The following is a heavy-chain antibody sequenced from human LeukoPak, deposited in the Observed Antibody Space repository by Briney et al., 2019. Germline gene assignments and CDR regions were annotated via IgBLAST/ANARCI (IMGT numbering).Heavy chain of an antibody. Sequence: ASVKVSCKTSGGTFTSYAITLVRQAPGQGLEWMGKIIPISGTTNYAQKFQGRVTFTADESTSTAYMELSSLGSEDTALYYCARKLRLGGNWFDPWGQGTLVTVSS. D-gene: IGHD1-26*01. CDR2: IIPISGTT. J-gene: IGHJ5*02. V-gene: IGHV1-69*13. CDR1: GGTFTSYA. CDR3: ARKLRLGGNWFDP.